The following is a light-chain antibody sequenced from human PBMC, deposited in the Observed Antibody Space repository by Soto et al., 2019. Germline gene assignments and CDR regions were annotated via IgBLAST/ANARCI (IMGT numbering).Light chain of an antibody. CDR3: QQSLSTPFT. CDR1: QSISSY. Sequence: DIQMTQSPSSLSASVGDGVTITCRASQSISSYLNWYQQKPGKAPKLLIYAASSLQSGVPSRFSGSGSGTDFALTISSLQPEDFAGYYCQQSLSTPFTFGGGTKVEIK. CDR2: AAS. V-gene: IGKV1-39*01. J-gene: IGKJ4*01.